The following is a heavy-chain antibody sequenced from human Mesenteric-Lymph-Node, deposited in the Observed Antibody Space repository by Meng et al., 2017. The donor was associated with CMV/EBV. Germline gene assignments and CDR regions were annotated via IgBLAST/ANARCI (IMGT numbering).Heavy chain of an antibody. Sequence: SETLSLTCTVSGDSVSSGSHYWSWIRQPPGKELEWIGYIFYTGTTNYNPSLKSRVTISVDTSKNQFSLKLSSVTAADKAVYYCARALGYCSGGSCSTYNWFDPWGQGTLVTVSS. CDR1: GDSVSSGSHY. CDR3: ARALGYCSGGSCSTYNWFDP. CDR2: IFYTGTT. D-gene: IGHD2-15*01. V-gene: IGHV4-61*01. J-gene: IGHJ5*02.